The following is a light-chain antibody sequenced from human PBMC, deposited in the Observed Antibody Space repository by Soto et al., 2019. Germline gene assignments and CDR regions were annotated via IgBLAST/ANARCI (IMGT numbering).Light chain of an antibody. CDR1: QSISNK. V-gene: IGKV1-5*01. CDR2: DAS. Sequence: DIQMPQSPSTLSSSVGDRVTLTFRASQSISNKLAWYQQKAGKAPKVLIYDASTLESGVPSRFSGSASATEFTLTISSLQPDDSATYYCQQYNTFWTFGQGTKVDIK. CDR3: QQYNTFWT. J-gene: IGKJ1*01.